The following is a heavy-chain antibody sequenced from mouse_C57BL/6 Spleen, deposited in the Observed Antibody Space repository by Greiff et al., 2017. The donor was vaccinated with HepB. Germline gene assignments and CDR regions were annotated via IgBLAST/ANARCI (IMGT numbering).Heavy chain of an antibody. J-gene: IGHJ1*03. D-gene: IGHD2-4*01. CDR3: ARGDYDYDGDPSYWYFDV. CDR2: ISDGGSYT. CDR1: GFTFSSYA. V-gene: IGHV5-4*03. Sequence: EVKLVESGGGLVKPGGSLKLSCAASGFTFSSYAMSWVRQTPEKRLEWVATISDGGSYTYYPDNVKGRFTISRDNAKNNLYLQMSHLKSEDTAMYYCARGDYDYDGDPSYWYFDVWGTGTTVTVSS.